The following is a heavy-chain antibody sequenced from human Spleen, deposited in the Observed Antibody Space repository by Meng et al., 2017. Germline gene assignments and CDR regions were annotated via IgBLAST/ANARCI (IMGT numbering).Heavy chain of an antibody. J-gene: IGHJ3*02. CDR2: INHTGST. V-gene: IGHV4-34*01. CDR3: TRGRGGYDPHAFDM. D-gene: IGHD5-12*01. Sequence: SETLSLTCAVYGGSLSGSYCSWIRQPPGKGMEWIGEINHTGSTNYNPSVKSRVSISVDTTKNHFSLRLNSVTAADTAVYYWTRGRGGYDPHAFDMWGQGTMVTVSS. CDR1: GGSLSGSY.